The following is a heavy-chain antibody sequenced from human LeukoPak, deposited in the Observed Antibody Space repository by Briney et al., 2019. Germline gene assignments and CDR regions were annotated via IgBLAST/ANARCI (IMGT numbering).Heavy chain of an antibody. Sequence: GASVKVSCKASGGTFSSYAIIGVRQAPGQGLEWMGGIIPIFGTANYAQKSQGRVTITTDDSTSTAYMELSSLRSENTAVYYCARAPLSGSYYIGRLTFDYWGQGTLVTVSS. D-gene: IGHD1-26*01. J-gene: IGHJ4*02. CDR1: GGTFSSYA. CDR2: IIPIFGTA. V-gene: IGHV1-69*05. CDR3: ARAPLSGSYYIGRLTFDY.